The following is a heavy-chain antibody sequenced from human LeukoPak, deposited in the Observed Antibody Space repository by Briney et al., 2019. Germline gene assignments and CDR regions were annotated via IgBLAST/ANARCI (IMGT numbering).Heavy chain of an antibody. CDR2: INTNTGNP. J-gene: IGHJ4*02. CDR3: ASYYGDYLGEGFDY. Sequence: GASVKVSCKASGYTFTSYAMNWVRQALGKGLEGRGWINTNTGNPTYAQGFTGRFVFSLDTSVSTAYLQISSLKAEDTAVYYCASYYGDYLGEGFDYWGQGTLVTVSS. V-gene: IGHV7-4-1*02. D-gene: IGHD4-17*01. CDR1: GYTFTSYA.